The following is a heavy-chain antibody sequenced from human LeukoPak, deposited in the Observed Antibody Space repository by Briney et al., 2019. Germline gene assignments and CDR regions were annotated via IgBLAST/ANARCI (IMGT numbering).Heavy chain of an antibody. J-gene: IGHJ4*02. CDR3: AKGLGSGSYYNVFDY. V-gene: IGHV3-23*01. CDR1: EFTFSNYA. CDR2: LTSGGSS. Sequence: GGSLRLSCAASEFTFSNYAMSWVRQAPGKGPEWVSSLTSGGSSYYADSVKGRFTISRDNSRNSLYLQMNSLRAEDTAVYYCAKGLGSGSYYNVFDYWGQGTLVTVSS. D-gene: IGHD3-10*01.